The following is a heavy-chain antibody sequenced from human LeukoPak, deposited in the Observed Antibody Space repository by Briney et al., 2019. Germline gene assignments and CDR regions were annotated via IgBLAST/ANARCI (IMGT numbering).Heavy chain of an antibody. Sequence: GGSLRLSCAASGFTLSSYAMSWVRQAPGKGLEWVGRIKSKTDGGTIDYAAPVKGRFTISRDDSKNTLYLQMNSLKTEDTAVYYCTTYSEWLVLEGDDYWGQGTLVTVSS. CDR2: IKSKTDGGTI. CDR1: GFTLSSYA. V-gene: IGHV3-15*01. D-gene: IGHD6-19*01. J-gene: IGHJ4*02. CDR3: TTYSEWLVLEGDDY.